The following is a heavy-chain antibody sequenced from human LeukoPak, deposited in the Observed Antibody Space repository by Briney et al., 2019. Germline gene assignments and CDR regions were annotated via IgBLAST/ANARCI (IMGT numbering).Heavy chain of an antibody. CDR2: ISWNSGSI. CDR3: AKGRDKYQLLSKNWFDP. J-gene: IGHJ5*02. D-gene: IGHD2-2*01. CDR1: GFTFDDYA. V-gene: IGHV3-9*01. Sequence: GGSLRLSCAASGFTFDDYAMRWVRQAPGKGLEWVSGISWNSGSIGYADSVKGRFTISRDNAKNSLYLQMNSLRAEDTALYYCAKGRDKYQLLSKNWFDPWGQGTLVTVSS.